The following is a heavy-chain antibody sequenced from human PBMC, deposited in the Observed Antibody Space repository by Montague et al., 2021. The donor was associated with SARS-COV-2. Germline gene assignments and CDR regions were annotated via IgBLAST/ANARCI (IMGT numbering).Heavy chain of an antibody. J-gene: IGHJ6*02. D-gene: IGHD3-10*01. V-gene: IGHV4-61*02. CDR1: GASVSTGRYY. Sequence: TLSLTCTVSGASVSTGRYYWSWIRQPAGKGLEWIGRVYPSGNTNYNPSLKSRVSISVDTSKNQISLKLSSVTAADTAVYYCARVRGAALYFGEVGCYGMVVWGQGTTVTVSS. CDR2: VYPSGNT. CDR3: ARVRGAALYFGEVGCYGMVV.